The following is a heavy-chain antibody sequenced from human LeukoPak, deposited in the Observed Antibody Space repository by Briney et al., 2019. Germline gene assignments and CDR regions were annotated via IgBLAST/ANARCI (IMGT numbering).Heavy chain of an antibody. CDR1: GFTFSSYW. CDR2: IKQDGSEK. V-gene: IGHV3-7*01. J-gene: IGHJ6*02. Sequence: GGSLRLSCAASGFTFSSYWMSWVRQAPGKGLEWVANIKQDGSEKYYVDSVKGRFTISRDNAKNSLYLQMSSLRAEDTAVYYCARAEVGYCSSTSCYYYYGMDVWGQGTTVTVSS. D-gene: IGHD2-2*01. CDR3: ARAEVGYCSSTSCYYYYGMDV.